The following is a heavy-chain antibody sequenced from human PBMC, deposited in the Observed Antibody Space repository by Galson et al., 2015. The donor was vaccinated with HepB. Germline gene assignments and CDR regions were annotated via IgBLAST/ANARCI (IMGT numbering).Heavy chain of an antibody. Sequence: SLRLSCAASGFMFSRNGMSWVRQAPGKGLEWVSSISSIADTTYYADSVKGRFTISRDNRRSMLYLEMNSLRAEDTALYYCARDSDSSSGWYGFDYWGPGALLSVSS. V-gene: IGHV3-23*01. CDR1: GFMFSRNG. CDR2: ISSIADTT. J-gene: IGHJ4*02. CDR3: ARDSDSSSGWYGFDY. D-gene: IGHD6-19*01.